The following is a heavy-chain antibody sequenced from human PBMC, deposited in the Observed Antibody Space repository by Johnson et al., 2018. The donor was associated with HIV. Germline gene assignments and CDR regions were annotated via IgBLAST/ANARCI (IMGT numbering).Heavy chain of an antibody. Sequence: VQLVESGGGLVQPGGSLRLSCAASGFTFSSYWMSWVRQAPGKGLEWVANIKQDGSEKYYVDSVKGRFTISRYNAKNSLYLQMNSLRAEDTAVYYCAREGGIAAAGTDAFDIWGQGTMVTVSS. D-gene: IGHD6-13*01. CDR3: AREGGIAAAGTDAFDI. CDR1: GFTFSSYW. CDR2: IKQDGSEK. J-gene: IGHJ3*02. V-gene: IGHV3-7*01.